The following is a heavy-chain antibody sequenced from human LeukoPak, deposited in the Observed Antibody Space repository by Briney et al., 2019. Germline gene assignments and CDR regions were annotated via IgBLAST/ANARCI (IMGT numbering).Heavy chain of an antibody. V-gene: IGHV3-30*02. CDR3: AKDAPWAAPAPRNMDV. Sequence: GGSLRLSCAASGFTFSSYGMHWVRQAPGKGLEWVAFIRYDGSNKYYADSVKGRFTISRDNSKNTLYLQMNSLRAEDTAVYYCAKDAPWAAPAPRNMDVWGKGTTVTVSS. CDR2: IRYDGSNK. D-gene: IGHD6-6*01. J-gene: IGHJ6*03. CDR1: GFTFSSYG.